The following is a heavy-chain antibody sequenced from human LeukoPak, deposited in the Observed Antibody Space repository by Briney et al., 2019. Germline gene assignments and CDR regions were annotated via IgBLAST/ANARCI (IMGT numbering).Heavy chain of an antibody. V-gene: IGHV4-39*01. CDR1: GGSISSSSYY. Sequence: SETLSLTCTVSGGSISSSSYYWGWIRQPPGKGLEWIGSIYYSGSTYYNPSLKSRVTISVDTSKNQFSLKLSSVTAADTAVYYCARLYFVLRGWFDPWGQGTLVTVSS. CDR2: IYYSGST. J-gene: IGHJ5*02. D-gene: IGHD3-3*01. CDR3: ARLYFVLRGWFDP.